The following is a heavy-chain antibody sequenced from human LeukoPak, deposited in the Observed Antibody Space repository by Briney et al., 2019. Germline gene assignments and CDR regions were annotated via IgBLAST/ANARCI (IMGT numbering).Heavy chain of an antibody. CDR2: ISSSSSYI. V-gene: IGHV3-21*01. CDR1: GFTFSSYS. CDR3: ARDLKQRYYDYVWGSKAYNWFDP. J-gene: IGHJ5*02. Sequence: PGGSLRLSCTVSGFTFSSYSMNWVRQAPGKGLEWVSSISSSSSYIYYADSVKGRFTISRDNAKNSLYLQMNSLRAEDTAVYYCARDLKQRYYDYVWGSKAYNWFDPWGQGTLVTVSS. D-gene: IGHD3-16*01.